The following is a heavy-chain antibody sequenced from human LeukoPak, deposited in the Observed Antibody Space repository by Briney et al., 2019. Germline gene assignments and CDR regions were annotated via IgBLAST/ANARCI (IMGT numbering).Heavy chain of an antibody. V-gene: IGHV4-59*01. Sequence: SETLSLTCTVSGGSISSYYWSWIRQPPGKGLEWIGDIYYSGTTDYNPSLKSRVTISVDTSKNQFSLKLSSVTAADMAVYYCARGFGGLDVFDIWGQGTMVTVSS. D-gene: IGHD3-16*01. CDR2: IYYSGTT. CDR3: ARGFGGLDVFDI. J-gene: IGHJ3*02. CDR1: GGSISSYY.